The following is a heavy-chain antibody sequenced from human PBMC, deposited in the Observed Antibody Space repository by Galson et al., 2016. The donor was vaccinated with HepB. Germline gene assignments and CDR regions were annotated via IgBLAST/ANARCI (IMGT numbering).Heavy chain of an antibody. J-gene: IGHJ4*02. CDR1: GDSVSGNRVS. V-gene: IGHV6-1*01. CDR2: TYYRSKWYY. D-gene: IGHD6-19*01. CDR3: ARGGFGAEVADFHY. Sequence: CAISGDSVSGNRVSWNWIRQSPSRGLEWLGRTYYRSKWYYDSAVSVKSRIMINPDTSRNLLSLQLNSVTPEDPAVYFCARGGFGAEVADFHYWGQGSLVTVSS.